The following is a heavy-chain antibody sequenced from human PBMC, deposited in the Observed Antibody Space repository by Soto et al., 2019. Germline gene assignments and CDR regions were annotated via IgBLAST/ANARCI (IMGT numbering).Heavy chain of an antibody. Sequence: ASVKVSCKASGYTFTSYAMHWVRQAPGQRLEWMGWINAGNGNTKYSQKFQGRVTITTDTSTGTAYMELRSLRSDDTAVYYCARDGINSGSYYSYCYYGMDVWGQGSTVTVSS. CDR2: INAGNGNT. CDR1: GYTFTSYA. D-gene: IGHD1-26*01. CDR3: ARDGINSGSYYSYCYYGMDV. J-gene: IGHJ6*02. V-gene: IGHV1-3*01.